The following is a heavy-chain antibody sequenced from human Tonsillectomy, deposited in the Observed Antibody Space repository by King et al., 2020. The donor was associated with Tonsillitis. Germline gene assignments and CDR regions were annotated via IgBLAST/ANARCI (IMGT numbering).Heavy chain of an antibody. J-gene: IGHJ4*02. V-gene: IGHV3-9*03. CDR2: ISWNSGRI. D-gene: IGHD2-2*02. Sequence: VQLVESGGGLVQPGRSLRLSCAASGFTFVDYAMHWVRQVPGKGLEWVSGISWNSGRIGYADSVKGRFTISRDNAKNSLYLQMNSLRPEVMAFYFCARSGEYCSSTTCYMGGYFDSWGQGTLVTVSS. CDR3: ARSGEYCSSTTCYMGGYFDS. CDR1: GFTFVDYA.